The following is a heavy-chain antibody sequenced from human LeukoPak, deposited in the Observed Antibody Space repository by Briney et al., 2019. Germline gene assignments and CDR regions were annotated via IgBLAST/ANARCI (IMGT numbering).Heavy chain of an antibody. J-gene: IGHJ4*02. CDR1: GYTFTGYY. CDR2: INPNSGGA. CDR3: ARGFGGGNCDY. D-gene: IGHD2-15*01. V-gene: IGHV1-2*02. Sequence: ASVKVSCKASGYTFTGYYMHWVRQAPGQGLEWMGWINPNSGGANYAQKFQGRVTMTRDKSISTAYMELSRLRSDDMAVYYCARGFGGGNCDYWGPGTLLTVSS.